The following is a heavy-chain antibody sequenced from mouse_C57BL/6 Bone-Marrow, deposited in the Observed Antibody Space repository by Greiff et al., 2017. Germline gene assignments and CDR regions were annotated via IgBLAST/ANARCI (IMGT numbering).Heavy chain of an antibody. Sequence: QVHVKQSGPELVKPGASVKISCKASGYAFSSSWMNWVKQRPGKGLEWIGRIYPGDGDTNYNGKFKGKATLTADKSSSTAYMQLSSLTSEDSAVYFCARGKSSGYTFAYWGQGTLVTVSA. D-gene: IGHD3-2*02. CDR3: ARGKSSGYTFAY. V-gene: IGHV1-82*01. CDR1: GYAFSSSW. J-gene: IGHJ3*01. CDR2: IYPGDGDT.